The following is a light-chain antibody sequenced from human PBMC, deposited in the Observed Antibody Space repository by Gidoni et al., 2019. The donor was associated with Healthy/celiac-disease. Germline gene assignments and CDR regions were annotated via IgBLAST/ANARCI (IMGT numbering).Light chain of an antibody. Sequence: DIQMTQSPSSLSATVGDRVNITCRASQSIRSYLNWYQQKPGKAPKLLIYAASSLQSGVPSSFSGSGSGTDFTLTILSLQPEDFATYYCQQSYSTPPYTFGQGTKLEIK. V-gene: IGKV1-39*01. CDR1: QSIRSY. CDR3: QQSYSTPPYT. J-gene: IGKJ2*01. CDR2: AAS.